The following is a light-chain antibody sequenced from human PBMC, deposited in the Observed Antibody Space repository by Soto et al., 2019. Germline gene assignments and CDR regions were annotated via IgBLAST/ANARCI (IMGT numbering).Light chain of an antibody. V-gene: IGKV3-11*01. Sequence: LTQSPSSLSASVGDRVTITCRASQGVRSYLAWYQQKPGQAPRLLINDASNRATGIPARFSGSGSGTDFTLTISSLESEDFAVYYCQQRYNWPLTFGGGTKVEIK. J-gene: IGKJ4*01. CDR1: QGVRSY. CDR3: QQRYNWPLT. CDR2: DAS.